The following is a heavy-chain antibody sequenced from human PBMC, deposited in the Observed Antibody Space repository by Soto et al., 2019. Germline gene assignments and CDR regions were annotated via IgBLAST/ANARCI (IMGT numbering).Heavy chain of an antibody. CDR1: GFTFSNYW. V-gene: IGHV3-7*01. Sequence: GGSLRLSFAASGFTFSNYWMSWVRQAPGKGLEWVANIKRDGSDEYYVDSVKGRFIISRDNAKNSMSLHMNSVRAEDTAVYYCGRLHDYGDFSDENWGRGTLVTVS. CDR3: GRLHDYGDFSDEN. D-gene: IGHD4-17*01. J-gene: IGHJ4*02. CDR2: IKRDGSDE.